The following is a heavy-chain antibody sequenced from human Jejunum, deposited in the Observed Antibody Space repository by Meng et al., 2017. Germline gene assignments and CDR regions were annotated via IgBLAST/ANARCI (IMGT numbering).Heavy chain of an antibody. V-gene: IGHV6-1*01. D-gene: IGHD1/OR15-1a*01. CDR3: ARDYGTSRPFEY. J-gene: IGHJ4*02. Sequence: QSVPGPVKPPHTLPLTRATSGDSVPSTGAAWNWIRQSPSRGLEWLGRTYYRSKWYNDYAVSVKGRIAINPDTSKNQFFLQLNSVTPEDTAVYYCARDYGTSRPFEYWGQGILVTVSS. CDR2: TYYRSKWYN. CDR1: GDSVPSTGAA.